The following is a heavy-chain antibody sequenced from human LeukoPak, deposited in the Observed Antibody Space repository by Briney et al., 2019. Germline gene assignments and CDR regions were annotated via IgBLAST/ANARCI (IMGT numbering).Heavy chain of an antibody. V-gene: IGHV1-8*01. CDR2: MNPNSGNT. Sequence: ASVKVSCKASGYTFTSYDINWVRQATGQGLEWMGWMNPNSGNTGYAQKFQGRVTVTRNTSISTAYMELSSLRSEDTAVYYCARGGEQQLVGYPWGQGTLVTVSS. CDR3: ARGGEQQLVGYP. CDR1: GYTFTSYD. D-gene: IGHD6-13*01. J-gene: IGHJ5*02.